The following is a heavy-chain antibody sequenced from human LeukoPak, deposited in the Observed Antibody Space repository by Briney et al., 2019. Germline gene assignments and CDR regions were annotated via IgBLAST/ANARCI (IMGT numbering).Heavy chain of an antibody. J-gene: IGHJ4*02. CDR3: ARGKAADY. CDR2: INHSGST. V-gene: IGHV4-34*01. D-gene: IGHD6-13*01. Sequence: PSETLSLTCAVYGGSFSGYYWSWIRQPPGKGLEWLGEINHSGSTNYNPSLKSRVTISVDTSKNQFSLKLSSVTAADTAVYYCARGKAADYWGQGTLVTVSS. CDR1: GGSFSGYY.